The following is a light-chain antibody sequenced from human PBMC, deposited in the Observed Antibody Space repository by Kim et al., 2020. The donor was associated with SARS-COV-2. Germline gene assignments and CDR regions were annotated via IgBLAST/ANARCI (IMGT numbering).Light chain of an antibody. CDR2: AAS. CDR1: QSISTY. V-gene: IGKV1-39*01. J-gene: IGKJ2*01. Sequence: DIQMTQSPSSLSASVGDRVTITCRASQSISTYLNWYQQRPGKDPTLLIYAASSLPSGVPSRFSGSGSGTDFTLTISSLQPEDFATYYCQQGYSTFGQGTKLEI. CDR3: QQGYST.